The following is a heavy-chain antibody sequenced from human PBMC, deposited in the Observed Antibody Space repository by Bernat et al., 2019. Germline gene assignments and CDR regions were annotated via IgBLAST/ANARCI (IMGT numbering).Heavy chain of an antibody. CDR2: FDPEDGET. V-gene: IGHV1-24*01. CDR1: GYTLTELS. Sequence: QVQLVQSGAEVKKPGASVKVSCKVSGYTLTELSMHWVRQAPGKGLEWMGGFDPEDGETIYAQKFQGRVTMTEDTSTDTAYMELSSLRSEDTAVYYCATEQRLWSETIGYDYWFDPWGQGTLVTVSS. CDR3: ATEQRLWSETIGYDYWFDP. J-gene: IGHJ5*02. D-gene: IGHD5-12*01.